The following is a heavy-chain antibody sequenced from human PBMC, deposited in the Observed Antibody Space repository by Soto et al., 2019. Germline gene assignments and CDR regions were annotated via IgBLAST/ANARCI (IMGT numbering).Heavy chain of an antibody. Sequence: ASVTVSCKASGYTFTSYGISWVRQAPGQGLEWMGWISAYNGNTNYAQKLQGRVTMTTDTSTSTAYMELRSLRSDDTAVYYCARGPRFLEWLLHMDVWGKGTTVTVSS. V-gene: IGHV1-18*01. CDR2: ISAYNGNT. CDR1: GYTFTSYG. CDR3: ARGPRFLEWLLHMDV. D-gene: IGHD3-3*01. J-gene: IGHJ6*03.